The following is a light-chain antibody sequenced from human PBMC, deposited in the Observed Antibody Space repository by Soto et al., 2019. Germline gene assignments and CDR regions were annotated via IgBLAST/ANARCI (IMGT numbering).Light chain of an antibody. Sequence: EIVLTQSPGTLSLSPGERATLFCRASQSVSSSYLAWYQQKPGQAPRLLIHGASSRATGTPDRFSGSGSGTDFTLTIIRLEPDDFAVYYCQQYGRSFLYTFGQGTKLEIK. V-gene: IGKV3-20*01. J-gene: IGKJ2*01. CDR3: QQYGRSFLYT. CDR1: QSVSSSY. CDR2: GAS.